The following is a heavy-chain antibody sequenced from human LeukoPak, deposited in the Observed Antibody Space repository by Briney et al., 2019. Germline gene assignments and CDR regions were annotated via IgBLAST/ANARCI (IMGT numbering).Heavy chain of an antibody. CDR1: GGSISSSSYY. J-gene: IGHJ6*03. CDR2: IYYSGST. Sequence: SETLSLTCTVSGGSISSSSYYWGWIRQPPGKGLEWIGSIYYSGSTYYNPSLKSRVTISVDTSKNQFSLKLSSVTAADTAVYYCASADTAMVTPYYYYYYMDVWGKGTTVTVSS. V-gene: IGHV4-39*07. D-gene: IGHD5-18*01. CDR3: ASADTAMVTPYYYYYYMDV.